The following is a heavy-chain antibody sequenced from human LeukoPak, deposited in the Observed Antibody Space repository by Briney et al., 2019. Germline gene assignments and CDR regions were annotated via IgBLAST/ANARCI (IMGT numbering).Heavy chain of an antibody. CDR2: IDTTTSYK. D-gene: IGHD3-10*01. J-gene: IGHJ3*02. CDR1: GFTFNTHG. Sequence: GGSLRLSCAASGFTFNTHGMNWVRQAPGKGLEWVSFIDTTTSYKYYADSVKGRFTISRDNAKNSLYLQMNSLRADDTALYYCARGRSITILRGVAISDGFDIWGQGTMVTVSS. V-gene: IGHV3-21*01. CDR3: ARGRSITILRGVAISDGFDI.